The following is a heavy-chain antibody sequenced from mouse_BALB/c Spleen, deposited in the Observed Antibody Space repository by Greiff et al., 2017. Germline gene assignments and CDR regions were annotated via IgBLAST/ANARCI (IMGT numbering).Heavy chain of an antibody. CDR2: IWSGGST. CDR3: ARNWGTSYWYFDV. D-gene: IGHD3-3*01. CDR1: GFSLTSYG. J-gene: IGHJ1*01. V-gene: IGHV2-2*02. Sequence: VHLVESGPGLVQPSQSLSITCTVSGFSLTSYGVHWVRQSPGKGLEWLGVIWSGGSTDYNAAFISRLSISKDNSKSQVFFKMNSLQANDTAIYYCARNWGTSYWYFDVWGAGTTVTVSS.